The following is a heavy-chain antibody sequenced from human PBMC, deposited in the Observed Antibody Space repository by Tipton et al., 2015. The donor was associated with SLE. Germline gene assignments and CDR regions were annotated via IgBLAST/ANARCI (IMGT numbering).Heavy chain of an antibody. Sequence: TLSLTCTVSGGSISTYYWAWIRQSPEKGLEWIGYIHHSGSTTYNPSLKSRVTISVDRSKNQFSLRLTSVTAADTALYYCASQNWNYFYWGQGTLVSVSS. V-gene: IGHV4-59*12. CDR2: IHHSGST. CDR1: GGSISTYY. CDR3: ASQNWNYFY. J-gene: IGHJ4*02. D-gene: IGHD1-7*01.